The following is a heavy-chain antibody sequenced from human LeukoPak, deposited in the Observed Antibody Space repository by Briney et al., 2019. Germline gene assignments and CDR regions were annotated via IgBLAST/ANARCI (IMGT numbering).Heavy chain of an antibody. J-gene: IGHJ4*02. CDR3: AKGAQYSRDSLFDY. V-gene: IGHV3-23*01. CDR1: GFTFSNYW. Sequence: GGSLRLSCAASGFTFSNYWMTWVRQAPGKGLEWVSGISGSGEYTYYADSVKGRFTISRDNSNDTLYLQMSGLRAEDTAVYYCAKGAQYSRDSLFDYWGQGTLVTVSS. CDR2: ISGSGEYT. D-gene: IGHD5-18*01.